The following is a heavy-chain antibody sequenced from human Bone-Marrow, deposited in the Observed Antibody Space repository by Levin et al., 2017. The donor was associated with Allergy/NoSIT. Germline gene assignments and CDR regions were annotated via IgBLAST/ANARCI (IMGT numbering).Heavy chain of an antibody. Sequence: PGGSLRLSCAASGFTFGSYAITWVRQGPGKGLQWVSAIRPGGEKTYYANSVEGRFTVSRDNSKNTVYLQMSSLRVADTATYYCAREAGGSGWYTADYWGRGTLVTVSS. CDR3: AREAGGSGWYTADY. V-gene: IGHV3-23*01. CDR1: GFTFGSYA. J-gene: IGHJ4*02. CDR2: IRPGGEKT. D-gene: IGHD6-13*01.